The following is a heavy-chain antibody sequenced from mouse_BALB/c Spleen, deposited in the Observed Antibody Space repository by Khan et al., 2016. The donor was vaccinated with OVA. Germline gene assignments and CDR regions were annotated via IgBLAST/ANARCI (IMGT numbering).Heavy chain of an antibody. J-gene: IGHJ3*01. CDR2: ISSGGSYT. CDR1: GFTFSTYG. Sequence: DVHLVESGGDLVKTGGSLKLSCAASGFTFSTYGMSWVRQTPDKRLEWVATISSGGSYTYYVDSVKGRFTISRDNAKSTLYLQMSSLKSDDTAMYYCTRLAYYYNSEGFAYWGQGTLVTVSA. D-gene: IGHD1-1*02. CDR3: TRLAYYYNSEGFAY. V-gene: IGHV5-6*01.